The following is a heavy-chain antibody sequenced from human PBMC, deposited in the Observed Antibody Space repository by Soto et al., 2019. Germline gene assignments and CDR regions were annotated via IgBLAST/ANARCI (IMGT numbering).Heavy chain of an antibody. D-gene: IGHD2-8*01. CDR2: ICSSSSTI. V-gene: IGHV3-48*01. CDR1: GFTFSSYS. J-gene: IGHJ4*02. CDR3: ARDRFGVLGW. Sequence: PGGSLRLSCAASGFTFSSYSMNWVRQAPGKGLEWVSYICSSSSTIYYADSVKGRFTISRDNAKNSLYLQMNSLRAEDTAVYYCARDRFGVLGWWGQGTLVTVSS.